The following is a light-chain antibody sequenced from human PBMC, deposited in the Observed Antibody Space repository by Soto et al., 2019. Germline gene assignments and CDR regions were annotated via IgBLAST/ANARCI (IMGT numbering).Light chain of an antibody. Sequence: EILCTQAPVTLSLYHDARATLSCRSSQSISSTYLTWYHQRPGQAPRLLIYDASRRATGIPDRFSGSGSGTDFTLTISRLEPEDFAVYYCQQYGSSPSWTLGQGTNVDIK. J-gene: IGKJ1*01. CDR3: QQYGSSPSWT. CDR2: DAS. V-gene: IGKV3-20*01. CDR1: QSISSTY.